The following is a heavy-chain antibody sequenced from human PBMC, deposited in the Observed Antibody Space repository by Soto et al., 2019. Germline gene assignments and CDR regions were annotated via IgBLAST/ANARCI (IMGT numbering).Heavy chain of an antibody. CDR3: ARDVAAAGILNFDY. CDR2: ISAYNGNT. J-gene: IGHJ4*02. Sequence: GTPVKVSRKASCYTFTSYGISRVRQAPGQRLEWKGWISAYNGNTNYAQKLQGKGTMNTDTSTSTAYMELRSLRSDDTAVYYCARDVAAAGILNFDYWGQGTLVTVSS. D-gene: IGHD6-13*01. V-gene: IGHV1-18*04. CDR1: CYTFTSYG.